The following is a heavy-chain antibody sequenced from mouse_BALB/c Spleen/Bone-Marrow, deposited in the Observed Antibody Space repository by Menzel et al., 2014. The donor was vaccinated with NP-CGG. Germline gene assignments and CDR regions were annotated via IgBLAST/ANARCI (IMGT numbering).Heavy chain of an antibody. D-gene: IGHD1-1*01. J-gene: IGHJ4*01. CDR2: IFPGTGTT. CDR3: ARNYYGSSDAMDY. Sequence: QVHVKQSGAELVKPGASVKLSCKTSGYTFTNYWIQWVKQRPGQGLGWIGEIFPGTGTTYYNEKFKGKATLTIDTSSSTAYMQLSSLTSEDSAVYFCARNYYGSSDAMDYWGQGTSVTVSS. CDR1: GYTFTNYW. V-gene: IGHV1S132*01.